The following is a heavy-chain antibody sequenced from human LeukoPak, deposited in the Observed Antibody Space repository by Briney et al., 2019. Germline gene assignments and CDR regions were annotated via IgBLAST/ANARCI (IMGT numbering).Heavy chain of an antibody. V-gene: IGHV4-4*02. CDR3: ARYLHYDILTGYAFDI. CDR1: GGSISSSNW. Sequence: SGTLSLTCAVSGGSISSSNWWSWVRQPPGKGLEWIGEIYHSGSTNYNPSLKSRVTISVDKSKNQFSLKLSSVTAADTAVYYCARYLHYDILTGYAFDIWGQGTMVTVSS. CDR2: IYHSGST. D-gene: IGHD3-9*01. J-gene: IGHJ3*02.